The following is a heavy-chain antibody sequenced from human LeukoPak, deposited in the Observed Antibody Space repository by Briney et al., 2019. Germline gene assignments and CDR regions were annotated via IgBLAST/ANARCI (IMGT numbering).Heavy chain of an antibody. V-gene: IGHV1-46*01. CDR3: ARGTYYDILTGYYSPYLFDY. Sequence: ASVKVSCKASGYTFTSYYMHWVRQAPGQGLEWMGIINPSGGSTSHAQKFQGRVTMTTDTSTSTAYMELRSLRSDDTAVYYCARGTYYDILTGYYSPYLFDYWGQGTLVTVSS. D-gene: IGHD3-9*01. J-gene: IGHJ4*02. CDR1: GYTFTSYY. CDR2: INPSGGST.